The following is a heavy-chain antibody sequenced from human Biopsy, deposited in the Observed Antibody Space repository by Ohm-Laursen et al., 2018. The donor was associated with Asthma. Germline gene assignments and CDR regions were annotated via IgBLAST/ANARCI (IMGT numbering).Heavy chain of an antibody. Sequence: SLRLSCSASGFTFSSYGMHWVRQAPGKGLEWVAIIWYDGSNTYYADSVKGRFTISRDNSKNTLYLQVNSLRGDDTAVYYCARGKTWGRSYYFDYWGQGTLVTVSS. CDR2: IWYDGSNT. D-gene: IGHD6-6*01. J-gene: IGHJ4*02. CDR3: ARGKTWGRSYYFDY. CDR1: GFTFSSYG. V-gene: IGHV3-33*01.